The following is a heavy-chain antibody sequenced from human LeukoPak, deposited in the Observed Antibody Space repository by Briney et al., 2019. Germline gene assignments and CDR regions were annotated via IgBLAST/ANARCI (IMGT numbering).Heavy chain of an antibody. J-gene: IGHJ6*03. CDR2: ISSSSSYI. V-gene: IGHV3-21*01. D-gene: IGHD3-3*01. Sequence: GGSLRLSCAASGFTFSSYSMNWVRQAPGKGLEWVSSISSSSSYIYYADSVKGRFTISRDNAKNSLYLQMNSLRAEDTAVYYCARGPSFYDFWSGYYTGPTYYYYMDVWGKGTTVTVSS. CDR1: GFTFSSYS. CDR3: ARGPSFYDFWSGYYTGPTYYYYMDV.